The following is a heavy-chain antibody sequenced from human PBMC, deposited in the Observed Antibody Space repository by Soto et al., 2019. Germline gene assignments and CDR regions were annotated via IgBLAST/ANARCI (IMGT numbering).Heavy chain of an antibody. Sequence: AVGLQRVPCTASWVTCVSYGVSRVRQASRKGLEWVSSISGSATNTYYADSVKGRFTMSRDSSKNTLYLQMNSLRAEDTAIYYCAKASPAYIQIYGTDVWGQGTTVTVSS. D-gene: IGHD3-16*01. J-gene: IGHJ6*02. V-gene: IGHV3-23*01. CDR2: ISGSATNT. CDR1: WVTCVSYG. CDR3: AKASPAYIQIYGTDV.